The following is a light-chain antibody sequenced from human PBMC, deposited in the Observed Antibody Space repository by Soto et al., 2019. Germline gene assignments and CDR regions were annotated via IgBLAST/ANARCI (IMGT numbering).Light chain of an antibody. CDR2: DAS. V-gene: IGKV1-33*01. CDR3: QQYDNLLMYT. Sequence: DLQMTQSPPSLSASVGDRVTITCQASQDISNYLNWYQQKPGKAPKLLIYDASNLETGVPSRFSGSGSGTDFTFTISSLQPEDIATYYCQQYDNLLMYTFGQGTKLEIK. J-gene: IGKJ2*01. CDR1: QDISNY.